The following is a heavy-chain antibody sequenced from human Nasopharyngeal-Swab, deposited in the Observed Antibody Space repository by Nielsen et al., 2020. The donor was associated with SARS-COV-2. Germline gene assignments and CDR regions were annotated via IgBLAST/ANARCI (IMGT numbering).Heavy chain of an antibody. CDR2: IYYSGST. CDR3: ASGGGEGPYYYYGMDV. V-gene: IGHV4-59*08. J-gene: IGHJ6*02. CDR1: GGSISSYY. D-gene: IGHD2-21*01. Sequence: SETLSLTCTVSGGSISSYYWSWIRQPPGKGLEWIGYIYYSGSTNYNPSLKSRVTISVDTSKNQFSLKLSSVTAADTAVYYCASGGGEGPYYYYGMDVWGQGTTVTVSS.